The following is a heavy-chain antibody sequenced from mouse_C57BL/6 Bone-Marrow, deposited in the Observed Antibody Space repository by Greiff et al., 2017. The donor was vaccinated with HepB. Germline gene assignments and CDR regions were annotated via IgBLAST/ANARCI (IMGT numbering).Heavy chain of an antibody. V-gene: IGHV2-3*01. Sequence: VKLVESGPGLVAPSQSLSITCTVSGFSLTSYGVSWVRQPPGKGLEWLGVIWGDGSTNYHSALIYRLSISKDNSKSQVFLKLNSLQTDDTATYYCAKPLASWDDYAMDYWGQGTSVTVSS. CDR1: GFSLTSYG. D-gene: IGHD4-1*01. CDR3: AKPLASWDDYAMDY. J-gene: IGHJ4*01. CDR2: IWGDGST.